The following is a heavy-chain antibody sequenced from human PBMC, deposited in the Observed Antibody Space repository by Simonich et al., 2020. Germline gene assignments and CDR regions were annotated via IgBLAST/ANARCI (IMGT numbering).Heavy chain of an antibody. J-gene: IGHJ2*01. Sequence: QVQLVQSGAEVKKPGASVKGSCKASGYTFTGNYMHWVRQAPGQGLEGMGGINPNRGCKNHAQKFQRRVTMTRDTSISTAYMELSRLRSDDTAVYYCARDSYSSWYFDLWGRGTLVTVSS. V-gene: IGHV1-2*02. D-gene: IGHD6-13*01. CDR2: INPNRGCK. CDR3: ARDSYSSWYFDL. CDR1: GYTFTGNY.